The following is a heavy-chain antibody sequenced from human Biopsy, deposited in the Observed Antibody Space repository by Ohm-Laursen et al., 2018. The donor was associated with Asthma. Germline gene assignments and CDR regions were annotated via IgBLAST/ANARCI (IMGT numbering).Heavy chain of an antibody. D-gene: IGHD3-3*01. CDR2: MSFDGRQT. V-gene: IGHV3-30*18. J-gene: IGHJ3*02. CDR3: AKERYYDFWSGYPI. CDR1: GFSFNSYG. Sequence: SSLRLSCAASGFSFNSYGMHWVRQAPGKGLEWVAVMSFDGRQTYYADFVKGRFTISRDNSKNTLYLQMNSLRAEDTAVYYCAKERYYDFWSGYPIWGQGTMVTVSS.